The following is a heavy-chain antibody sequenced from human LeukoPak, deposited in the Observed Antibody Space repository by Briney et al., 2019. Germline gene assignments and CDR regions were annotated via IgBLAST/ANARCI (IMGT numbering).Heavy chain of an antibody. CDR1: GASISRGSW. J-gene: IGHJ4*02. CDR3: ARNGGHNQEH. V-gene: IGHV4-4*02. Sequence: SETLSLTCDVSGASISRGSWWSWVRQPPGKGLEWIGEFSHSGITNFNLSLKSRVTISVDKSRNRFSLNLISVTAADTAVYFCARNGGHNQEHWGQGTLVTVSS. CDR2: FSHSGIT. D-gene: IGHD1-1*01.